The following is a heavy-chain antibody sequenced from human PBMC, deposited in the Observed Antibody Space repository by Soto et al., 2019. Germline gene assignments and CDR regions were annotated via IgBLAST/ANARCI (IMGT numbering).Heavy chain of an antibody. CDR3: AHMTTVTTFDS. V-gene: IGHV4-39*06. D-gene: IGHD4-17*01. J-gene: IGHJ4*02. CDR2: IYYSGRS. Sequence: PSETLSLTCTVSGGSITSSSYYWGWIRQPPGKGLEWIGGIYYSGRSYYNPSLKSRVTMSVDTSKNQVGLTMTNMDPVDTATYYCAHMTTVTTFDSWGQGTLVTVSS. CDR1: GGSITSSSYY.